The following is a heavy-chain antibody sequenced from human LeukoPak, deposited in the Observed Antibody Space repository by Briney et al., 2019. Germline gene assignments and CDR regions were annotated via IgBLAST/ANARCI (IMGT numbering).Heavy chain of an antibody. Sequence: GGSLRLSCAASGFTFSNYGMHWVRQAPGKGLEWLAYMRYDGSNTHYADPVKGRFTISSANYKNTLLLQMNCLRSETTALYCGAHGPHYKIMTGCYKDRSHLDYWGQRTLVTVSS. D-gene: IGHD3-9*01. CDR3: AHGPHYKIMTGCYKDRSHLDY. CDR1: GFTFSNYG. CDR2: MRYDGSNT. J-gene: IGHJ4*02. V-gene: IGHV3-30*02.